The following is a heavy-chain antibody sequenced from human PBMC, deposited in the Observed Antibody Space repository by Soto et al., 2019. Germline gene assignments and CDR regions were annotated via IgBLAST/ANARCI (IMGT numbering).Heavy chain of an antibody. V-gene: IGHV3-23*01. CDR3: AKGLDRASLDF. J-gene: IGHJ4*02. D-gene: IGHD1-1*01. CDR2: LTADSDDT. CDR1: GFTFSTHT. Sequence: EVQLLESGGTSVQPGGSLRLSCVASGFTFSTHTMNWVRQAPGKGLEWVSRLTADSDDTSYADSIKGRFTISRDNSKNTLYLQMTSLRAEDTAIYYCAKGLDRASLDFWGQGALVTVSS.